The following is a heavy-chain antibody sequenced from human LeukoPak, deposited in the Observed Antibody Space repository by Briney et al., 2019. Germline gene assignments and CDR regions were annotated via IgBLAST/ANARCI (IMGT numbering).Heavy chain of an antibody. CDR3: ARVDTTLSYKLDY. J-gene: IGHJ4*02. D-gene: IGHD1-1*01. CDR1: GFTFSSHS. Sequence: GGSLRLSCAASGFTFSSHSMNWVRQAPGKGLEWVSYISSTSAMFYADSVKGRFTISRHNSKNTVYLQMNNLRAEDTAMYYCARVDTTLSYKLDYWGQGTLVTVSS. V-gene: IGHV3-48*04. CDR2: ISSTSAM.